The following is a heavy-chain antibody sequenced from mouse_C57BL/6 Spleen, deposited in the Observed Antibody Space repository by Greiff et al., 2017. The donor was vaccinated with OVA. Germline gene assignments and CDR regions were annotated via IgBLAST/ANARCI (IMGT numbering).Heavy chain of an antibody. V-gene: IGHV1-72*01. CDR3: ARKGANWDPYWYFDV. D-gene: IGHD4-1*01. J-gene: IGHJ1*03. CDR2: IDPNSGGT. CDR1: GYTFTSYW. Sequence: QVQLQQPGAELVKPGASVKLSCKASGYTFTSYWMHWVKQRPGRGLGWIGRIDPNSGGTKYNEKFKSKATLTVDKPSSTAYMQLSSLTSEDSAVYYCARKGANWDPYWYFDVWGTGTTVTVSS.